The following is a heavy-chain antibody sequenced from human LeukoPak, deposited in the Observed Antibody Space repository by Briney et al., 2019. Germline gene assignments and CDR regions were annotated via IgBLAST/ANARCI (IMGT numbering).Heavy chain of an antibody. Sequence: ASVKVSCKASGGGFTFTSHAISWVRQAPGQGLEWMGGLIPIYGSPNYAQKFQGRVTITSDESARTVYMELSSLRPEDSAVHYCAGFFYDNSGDAFDIWAKGQWSPSLQ. V-gene: IGHV1-69*01. CDR2: LIPIYGSP. CDR3: AGFFYDNSGDAFDI. D-gene: IGHD3-22*01. CDR1: GGGFTFTSHA. J-gene: IGHJ3*02.